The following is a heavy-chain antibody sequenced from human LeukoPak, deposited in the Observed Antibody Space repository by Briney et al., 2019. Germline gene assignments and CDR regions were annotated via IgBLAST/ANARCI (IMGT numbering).Heavy chain of an antibody. CDR1: GFTFNMYG. Sequence: PGRSLRLSCAASGFTFNMYGMHWVRQAPGKGLEWVAGISNDGSTKDYADSVKGRFTISRDSSKKSMFLQMNSLRAEDTAVYHCAKAAYCTSTSCHFSGYAQRPLDSWGQGTLVTVSS. V-gene: IGHV3-30*18. CDR2: ISNDGSTK. J-gene: IGHJ4*02. D-gene: IGHD2-2*01. CDR3: AKAAYCTSTSCHFSGYAQRPLDS.